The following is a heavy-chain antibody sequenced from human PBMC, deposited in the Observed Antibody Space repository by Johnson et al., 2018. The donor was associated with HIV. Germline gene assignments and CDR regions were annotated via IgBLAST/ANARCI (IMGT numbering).Heavy chain of an antibody. CDR3: ARGRSSSSTAAFDI. Sequence: QVQLVESGGGVVQPGRSLRLSCAASGFTFSSYGMHWVRQAPGKGLEWVAVISYDGSNKYYADSVKGRFTISRDSSKNTLYLQMNSLRPEDTAMYYCARGRSSSSTAAFDIWGQGTMVTVSS. D-gene: IGHD6-6*01. J-gene: IGHJ3*02. CDR2: ISYDGSNK. V-gene: IGHV3-30*19. CDR1: GFTFSSYG.